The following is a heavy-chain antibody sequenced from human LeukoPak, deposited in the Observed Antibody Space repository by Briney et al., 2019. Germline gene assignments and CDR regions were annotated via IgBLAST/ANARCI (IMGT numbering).Heavy chain of an antibody. V-gene: IGHV4-59*08. D-gene: IGHD4-4*01. J-gene: IGHJ6*02. CDR3: ARLQSMTTASWALPHYGMDV. Sequence: PSETLSLTCTVSGGSISSGYYWSWIRQPPGKGLEWIGYIYYSGSTNYNPSLKSRVTISVDTSKNQFSLKLSFVTAADTAVYYCARLQSMTTASWALPHYGMDVWGQGTTVTVSS. CDR2: IYYSGST. CDR1: GGSISSGYY.